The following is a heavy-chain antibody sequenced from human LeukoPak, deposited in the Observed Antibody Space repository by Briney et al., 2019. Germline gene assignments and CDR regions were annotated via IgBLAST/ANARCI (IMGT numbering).Heavy chain of an antibody. CDR2: IYYSGST. Sequence: SVTLSLTCIVSGASVSSYFWSWIRQPPGKGLEYIGNIYYSGSTNYNPSLKSRVTISLDTSKNQFSLKLSSVTAADTAVYYCATTQQWLAFDYWGQGILVTVSS. V-gene: IGHV4-59*02. D-gene: IGHD6-19*01. CDR1: GASVSSYF. CDR3: ATTQQWLAFDY. J-gene: IGHJ4*02.